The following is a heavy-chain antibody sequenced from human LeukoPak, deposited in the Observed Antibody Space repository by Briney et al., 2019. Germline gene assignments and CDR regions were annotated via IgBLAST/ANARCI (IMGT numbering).Heavy chain of an antibody. CDR1: GFTFSSYA. Sequence: GRSLRLSCAASGFTFSSYAMHWVRQAPGKGLEWVAVISYDGSNKYYADSVKGRFTISRDNSKNTLYLQMNSLRAEDTAVYYCARPRSGSSGYYYEFDYWGQGTLVTVSS. CDR2: ISYDGSNK. CDR3: ARPRSGSSGYYYEFDY. J-gene: IGHJ4*02. D-gene: IGHD3-22*01. V-gene: IGHV3-30-3*01.